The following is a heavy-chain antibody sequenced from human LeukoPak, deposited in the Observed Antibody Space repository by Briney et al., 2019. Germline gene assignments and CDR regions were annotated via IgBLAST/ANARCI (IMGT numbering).Heavy chain of an antibody. J-gene: IGHJ4*01. V-gene: IGHV3-23*01. CDR1: GFTFRDYA. Sequence: HPGGSLRLSCAASGFTFRDYAMNWVRQAPGKGLEWVSGISDSGDSPSYVDSVKGRFTISRDNFKDTLYLQMNNLRVDDTAVYYCAKGLATWLPYNPEVLWXXXTLVFVSS. CDR3: AKGLATWLPYNPEVL. D-gene: IGHD1-1*01. CDR2: ISDSGDSP.